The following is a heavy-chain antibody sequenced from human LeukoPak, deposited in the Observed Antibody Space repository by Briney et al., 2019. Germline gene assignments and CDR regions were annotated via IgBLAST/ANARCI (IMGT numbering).Heavy chain of an antibody. D-gene: IGHD1-26*01. V-gene: IGHV4-39*01. CDR2: IYYSGST. CDR1: GGSISSSSDY. Sequence: SETLSLTCTVSGGSISSSSDYWAWIRQATGKGLEWIGSIYYSGSTYYNSSLKSRVTVSVDTSKNQFSLKLSSVTAADTAAYYCARHIYSGSYSRWFDPWGQGTLVTVSS. CDR3: ARHIYSGSYSRWFDP. J-gene: IGHJ5*02.